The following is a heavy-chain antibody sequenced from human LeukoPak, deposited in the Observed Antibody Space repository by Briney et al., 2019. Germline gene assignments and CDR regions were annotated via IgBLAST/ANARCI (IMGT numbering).Heavy chain of an antibody. V-gene: IGHV1-69*05. CDR1: GGTFSSYA. CDR2: IIPIFGTA. D-gene: IGHD1-26*01. Sequence: SVKVSRKASGGTFSSYAISWVRQAPGQGLEWMGGIIPIFGTANFAQKLQGRVTMTTDTSTSTAYMELRSLRSDDTAVYYCARDTGGLYSGSYVFDYWGQGTLVTVSS. CDR3: ARDTGGLYSGSYVFDY. J-gene: IGHJ4*02.